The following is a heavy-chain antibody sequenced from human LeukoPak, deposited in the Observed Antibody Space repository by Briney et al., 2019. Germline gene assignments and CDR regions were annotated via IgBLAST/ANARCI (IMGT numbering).Heavy chain of an antibody. CDR3: AKGSYYDSSGSFYFDY. D-gene: IGHD3-22*01. J-gene: IGHJ4*02. Sequence: VASVKVSCTASGYTFTSYGISWVRQAPGQGLEWMGWISAYNGNTNYAQKLQGRVTMTTDTSTSTAYMELRSLRSDDTAAYYCAKGSYYDSSGSFYFDYWGQGTLVTVSS. CDR1: GYTFTSYG. V-gene: IGHV1-18*01. CDR2: ISAYNGNT.